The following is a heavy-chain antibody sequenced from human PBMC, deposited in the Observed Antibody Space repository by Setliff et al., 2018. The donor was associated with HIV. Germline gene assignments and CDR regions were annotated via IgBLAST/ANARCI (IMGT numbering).Heavy chain of an antibody. CDR2: VNSDGSNT. J-gene: IGHJ6*02. CDR3: ARSVIGYYYYGMDV. CDR1: TFTLSSYW. V-gene: IGHV3-74*01. Sequence: PGGSLRLSCAASTFTLSSYWMHWVRQVPGKGLVWVSRVNSDGSNTAYADSVKGRFTISRDNAKNTLYLQMDSLRAEDTAVYYCARSVIGYYYYGMDVWGQGTLVTVSS. D-gene: IGHD3-10*01.